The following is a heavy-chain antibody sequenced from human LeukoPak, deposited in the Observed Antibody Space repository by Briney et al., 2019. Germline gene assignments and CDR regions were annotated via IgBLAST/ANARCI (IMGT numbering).Heavy chain of an antibody. CDR3: AREVRFGELDP. V-gene: IGHV4-59*01. CDR1: GGSISSYY. Sequence: SETLSLTCTVSGGSISSYYWSWIRQPPGKGLEWIGYIYYSRSTNYNPSLTSRVTISVDTSKNQFSLKLSSVTAADTAVYYCAREVRFGELDPWGQGTLVTVSS. D-gene: IGHD3-10*01. CDR2: IYYSRST. J-gene: IGHJ5*02.